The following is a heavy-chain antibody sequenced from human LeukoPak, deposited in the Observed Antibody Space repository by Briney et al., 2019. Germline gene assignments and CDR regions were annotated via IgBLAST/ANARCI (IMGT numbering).Heavy chain of an antibody. CDR2: ISGSGGST. CDR1: GFTFSSYG. V-gene: IGHV3-23*01. D-gene: IGHD1-26*01. CDR3: ARERQGYSGSYLYAFDI. J-gene: IGHJ3*02. Sequence: GGSLRLSCAASGFTFSSYGMSWVRQAPGKGLEWVSAISGSGGSTYYADSVKGRFTISRDNSKNTLYLQMNSLRAEDTAVYYCARERQGYSGSYLYAFDIWGQGTMVTVSS.